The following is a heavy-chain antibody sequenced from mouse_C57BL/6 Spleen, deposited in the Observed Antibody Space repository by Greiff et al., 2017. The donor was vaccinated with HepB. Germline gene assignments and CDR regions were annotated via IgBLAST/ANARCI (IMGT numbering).Heavy chain of an antibody. CDR2: IHPNSGST. J-gene: IGHJ2*01. Sequence: VKLQQPGAELVKPGASVKLSCKASGYTFTSYWMHWVKQRPGQGLEWIGMIHPNSGSTNYNEKFKSKATLTVDKSSSTAYMQLSSLTSEDSAVYYCARDMGYYFDYWGQGTTLTVSS. CDR3: ARDMGYYFDY. CDR1: GYTFTSYW. V-gene: IGHV1-64*01.